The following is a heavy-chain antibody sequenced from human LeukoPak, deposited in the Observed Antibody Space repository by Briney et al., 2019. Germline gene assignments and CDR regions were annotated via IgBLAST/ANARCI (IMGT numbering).Heavy chain of an antibody. J-gene: IGHJ4*02. D-gene: IGHD3-10*01. V-gene: IGHV3-21*01. CDR2: LSSSSSYI. CDR3: ARDSTYYYDSGSSGPHYFDN. CDR1: GFTFSSYS. Sequence: SGGSLRLSCAASGFTFSSYSMNWVRQAPGKGLEWVSSLSSSSSYIYYADSVKGRFTISRDNAKNSLYLQLNSLRAEDTAVYYCARDSTYYYDSGSSGPHYFDNWGQGTLVTVSS.